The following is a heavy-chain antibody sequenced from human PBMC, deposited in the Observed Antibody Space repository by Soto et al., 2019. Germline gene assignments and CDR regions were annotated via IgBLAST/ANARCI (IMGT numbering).Heavy chain of an antibody. CDR1: NGPISSRGHY. D-gene: IGHD2-21*02. V-gene: IGHV4-31*03. CDR2: IYHSGGA. CDR3: ARDLRLQPPSDYYRVHV. Sequence: SETLSLTCTVSNGPISSRGHYWSWIRQLPGKGLEWIGYIYHSGGAYYNPSLQRRLTISLDTARNLFSLTLASVTAADTAVYYCARDLRLQPPSDYYRVHVWCQGTTVTISS. J-gene: IGHJ6*02.